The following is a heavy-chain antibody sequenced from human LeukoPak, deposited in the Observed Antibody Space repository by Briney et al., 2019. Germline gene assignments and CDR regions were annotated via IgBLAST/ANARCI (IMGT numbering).Heavy chain of an antibody. Sequence: KASETLSLTCTVSGGSISSTSYYWGWIRQPPGKGLEWIGNIYFSGSTYYSPSLKSRVTISVDTSKNHFSLKLSSVTAADTAVYYCARRISVWVFDYWGQGALVTVSS. CDR2: IYFSGST. J-gene: IGHJ4*02. CDR3: ARRISVWVFDY. D-gene: IGHD5/OR15-5a*01. CDR1: GGSISSTSYY. V-gene: IGHV4-39*02.